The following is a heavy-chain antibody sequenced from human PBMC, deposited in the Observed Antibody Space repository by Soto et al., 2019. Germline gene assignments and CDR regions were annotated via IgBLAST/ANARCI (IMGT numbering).Heavy chain of an antibody. D-gene: IGHD3-10*01. J-gene: IGHJ3*02. V-gene: IGHV1-24*01. CDR2: FDPEDGET. CDR1: GYTLTELS. CDR3: ATSWLTVRGVPVGAFDI. Sequence: QVQLVQSGAEVKKPGASVKVSCKVSGYTLTELSMHWVRQAPGKGLEWMGGFDPEDGETIYAQKFQGRVTMTEDTSTDTAYMELSSMRSKDTAVYYCATSWLTVRGVPVGAFDIWGQGTMVTVSS.